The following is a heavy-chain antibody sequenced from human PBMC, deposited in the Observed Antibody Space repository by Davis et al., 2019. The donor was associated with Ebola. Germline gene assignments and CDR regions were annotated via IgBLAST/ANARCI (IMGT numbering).Heavy chain of an antibody. D-gene: IGHD2-8*01. CDR2: ISYHGRNI. Sequence: GESLKISCAASGFTFSDYGMNWVRQAPGKGLEWIAFISYHGRNIPYANSVWGRFTISRDNSKNTLWLQMNSLRPEDTAVYYCAKDRHPLSTNKIYYFDAWGHGTLVTVSS. V-gene: IGHV3-30*18. CDR3: AKDRHPLSTNKIYYFDA. J-gene: IGHJ4*01. CDR1: GFTFSDYG.